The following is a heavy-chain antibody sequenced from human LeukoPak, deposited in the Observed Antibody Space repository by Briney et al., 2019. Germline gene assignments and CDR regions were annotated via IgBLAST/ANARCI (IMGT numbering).Heavy chain of an antibody. J-gene: IGHJ4*02. CDR3: ARPYCSGGSCYGIPYY. CDR2: ISAYNGNT. Sequence: ASVKVSCKASGYTFTSYGISWVRQAPGQGLEWMGWISAYNGNTNYAQKLQGRVTMTTDTSTSTAYMELRSLRSDDTAVYYCARPYCSGGSCYGIPYYWGQGTLVTVSS. V-gene: IGHV1-18*01. CDR1: GYTFTSYG. D-gene: IGHD2-15*01.